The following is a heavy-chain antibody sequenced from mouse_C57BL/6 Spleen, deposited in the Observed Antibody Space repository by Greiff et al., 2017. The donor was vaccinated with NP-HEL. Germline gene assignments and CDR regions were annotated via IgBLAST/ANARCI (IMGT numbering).Heavy chain of an antibody. CDR2: IDPETGGT. D-gene: IGHD2-2*01. J-gene: IGHJ3*01. V-gene: IGHV1-15*01. Sequence: VQRVESGAELVRPGASVTLSCKASGYTFTDYEMHWVKQTPVHGLEWIGAIDPETGGTAYNQKFKGKAILTADKSSSTAYMELRSLTSEDSAVYYCTRGGYGYDGFAYWGQGTLVTVSA. CDR1: GYTFTDYE. CDR3: TRGGYGYDGFAY.